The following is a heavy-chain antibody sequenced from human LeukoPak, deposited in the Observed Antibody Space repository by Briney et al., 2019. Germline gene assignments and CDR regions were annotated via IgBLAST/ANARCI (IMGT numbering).Heavy chain of an antibody. CDR3: ADGMEDFGVVPQGGPAA. V-gene: IGHV3-30-3*01. D-gene: IGHD3-3*01. Sequence: GKSLRLSCAASGFTFSSYAMHWVRQAPGKGLEWVAVISYDGSNKYYADSVKGRFTISRDNSKNTLYLQMNSLRAEDTAVYYCADGMEDFGVVPQGGPAAWGQGTLVTVSS. CDR2: ISYDGSNK. CDR1: GFTFSSYA. J-gene: IGHJ4*02.